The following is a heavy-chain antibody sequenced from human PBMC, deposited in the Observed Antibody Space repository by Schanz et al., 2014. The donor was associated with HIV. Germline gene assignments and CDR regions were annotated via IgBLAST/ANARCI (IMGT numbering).Heavy chain of an antibody. D-gene: IGHD2-15*01. Sequence: QVQLVQSGAEVKKPGSSVKVSCKASGDTFRRYSIHWVRQGPGQGLEWMGGIIPMFGTTKYPQRLQGRVTIIADKSTTTAYMELSNLRSEDTAMYYCARGNLAWCGGGSCYTRFQFFQVWGQGTLITVSS. J-gene: IGHJ1*01. CDR3: ARGNLAWCGGGSCYTRFQFFQV. CDR1: GDTFRRYS. CDR2: IIPMFGTT. V-gene: IGHV1-69*06.